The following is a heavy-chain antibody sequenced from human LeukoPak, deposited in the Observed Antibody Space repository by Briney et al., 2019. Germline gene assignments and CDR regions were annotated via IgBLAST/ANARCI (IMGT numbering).Heavy chain of an antibody. D-gene: IGHD6-19*01. CDR2: ISSSSSYI. V-gene: IGHV3-21*01. CDR1: EFTFSTYW. J-gene: IGHJ4*02. CDR3: ARGIAVAGGDY. Sequence: AGGSLRLSCAASEFTFSTYWMNWVRQAPGKGLEWVSSISSSSSYIYYADSVKGRFTISRDNAKNSLYLQMNSLRAEDTAVYYCARGIAVAGGDYWGQGTLVTVSS.